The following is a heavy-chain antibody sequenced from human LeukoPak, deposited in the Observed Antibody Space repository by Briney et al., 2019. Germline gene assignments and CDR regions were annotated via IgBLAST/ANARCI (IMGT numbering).Heavy chain of an antibody. Sequence: SETLSLTCTVSGGSISSYYWNWIRQPPGKGLEWIGYIYYSGTTNYNPSLESRVTMSVDTSKNQFSLNLSSVTAADTAVYYCARGSYIKLFYWGQGTLVTVSS. CDR1: GGSISSYY. CDR3: ARGSYIKLFY. J-gene: IGHJ4*02. CDR2: IYYSGTT. D-gene: IGHD3-10*01. V-gene: IGHV4-59*08.